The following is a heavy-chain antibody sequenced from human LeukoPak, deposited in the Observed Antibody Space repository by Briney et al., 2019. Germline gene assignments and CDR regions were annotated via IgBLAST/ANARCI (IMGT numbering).Heavy chain of an antibody. J-gene: IGHJ4*02. Sequence: GGSLRLSCAASGFTFSSYSMNWVRQAPGKGLEWVSSISSSSSYIYYADSVKGRFTISRDNAKNTLYLQMDSLRAEDTAVYFCAKRGVVIRGLLVIGLHTEAYYFDSWGQGILVTVSS. D-gene: IGHD3-10*01. CDR3: AKRGVVIRGLLVIGLHTEAYYFDS. V-gene: IGHV3-21*04. CDR2: ISSSSSYI. CDR1: GFTFSSYS.